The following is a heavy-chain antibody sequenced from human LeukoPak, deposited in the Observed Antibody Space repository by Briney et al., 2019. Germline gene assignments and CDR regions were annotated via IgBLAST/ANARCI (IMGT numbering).Heavy chain of an antibody. CDR3: VRGGIASAFDI. V-gene: IGHV3-74*01. CDR2: INTDGSTT. CDR1: GFTFSSYW. Sequence: GGSLRLSCAASGFTFSSYWMHWVRQAPGKGLMWVSHINTDGSTTSYADSVKGRFTISRDNAKNTLFLQMNSLRAEDTAVYYCVRGGIASAFDIWGQGTMVTVSS. J-gene: IGHJ3*02. D-gene: IGHD6-13*01.